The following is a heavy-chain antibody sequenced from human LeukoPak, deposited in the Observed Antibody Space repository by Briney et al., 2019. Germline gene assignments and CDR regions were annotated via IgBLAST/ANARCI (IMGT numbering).Heavy chain of an antibody. CDR3: ARAAPLRIAVAGPPEFDY. D-gene: IGHD6-19*01. CDR2: ISSSSSYI. Sequence: PGGSLRLSCAASDFSFNTDWMYWVRQAPGKGLEWVSSISSSSSYIYYADSVKGRFTISRDNAKNSLYLQMNSLRAEDTAVYYCARAAPLRIAVAGPPEFDYWGQGTLVTVSS. J-gene: IGHJ4*02. V-gene: IGHV3-21*01. CDR1: DFSFNTDW.